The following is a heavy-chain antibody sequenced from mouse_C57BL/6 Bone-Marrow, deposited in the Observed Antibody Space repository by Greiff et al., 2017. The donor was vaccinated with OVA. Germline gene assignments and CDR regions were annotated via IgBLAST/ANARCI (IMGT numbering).Heavy chain of an antibody. J-gene: IGHJ4*01. D-gene: IGHD1-1*01. CDR1: GYTFTSYW. CDR3: ASSVITTVERDFAMDY. Sequence: VQLQQPGAELVKPGASVKMSCKASGYTFTSYWITWVKQRPGQGLEWIGDIYPGSGRTNYNEKFKSQATLTVDTSSSTAYMQLSSLTSEDSAVYYCASSVITTVERDFAMDYWGQGTSLTVSS. CDR2: IYPGSGRT. V-gene: IGHV1-55*01.